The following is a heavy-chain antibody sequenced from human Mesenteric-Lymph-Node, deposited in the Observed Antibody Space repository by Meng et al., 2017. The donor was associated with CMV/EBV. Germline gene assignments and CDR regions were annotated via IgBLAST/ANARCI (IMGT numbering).Heavy chain of an antibody. CDR3: ARDQYDFWSGTFDY. V-gene: IGHV4-39*07. D-gene: IGHD3-3*01. CDR1: GGSISSSSYY. Sequence: SETLSLTCTVSGGSISSSSYYWGWIRQPPGKGLEWIGSIYYSGSTYYNPSLKSRVTISVDTSKNQFSLKLSSVTAADTAVYYCARDQYDFWSGTFDYWGQGTLVTVSS. CDR2: IYYSGST. J-gene: IGHJ4*02.